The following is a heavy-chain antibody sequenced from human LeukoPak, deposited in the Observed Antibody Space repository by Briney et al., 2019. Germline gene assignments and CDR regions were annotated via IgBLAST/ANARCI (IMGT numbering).Heavy chain of an antibody. CDR3: ALGAYDY. CDR2: INAGDGNT. J-gene: IGHJ4*02. CDR1: GYTFTSYA. Sequence: GASVKVSCKASGYTFTSYAMHWVRQAPGQRLEWMGWINAGDGNTRDSQNFQGRLTITRDTSASTAYMELSSLRSEDTAVYFCALGAYDYWGQGTLVTVSS. D-gene: IGHD1-26*01. V-gene: IGHV1-3*01.